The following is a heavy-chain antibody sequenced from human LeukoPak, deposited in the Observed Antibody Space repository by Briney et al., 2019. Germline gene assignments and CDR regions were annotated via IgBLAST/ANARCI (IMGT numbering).Heavy chain of an antibody. D-gene: IGHD1-26*01. V-gene: IGHV3-11*04. J-gene: IGHJ4*02. CDR3: ARGRSTWHLDY. Sequence: GGSLRLSCAASGFTFSDYYMSWIRQAPGKGLEWVSYISSSGSTIYYADSVRGRFTISRDNAKNSLSLQMNSLRAEDTAVYYCARGRSTWHLDYWGQGTLVTVSS. CDR1: GFTFSDYY. CDR2: ISSSGSTI.